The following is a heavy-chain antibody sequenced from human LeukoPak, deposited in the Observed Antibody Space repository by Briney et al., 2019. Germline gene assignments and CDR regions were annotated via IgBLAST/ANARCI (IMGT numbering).Heavy chain of an antibody. CDR2: ISISSSYI. J-gene: IGHJ4*02. CDR3: ARDRYFDWPHAADY. D-gene: IGHD3-9*01. V-gene: IGHV3-21*01. CDR1: GFTFSSYS. Sequence: GGSLRLSCAASGFTFSSYSMNWVRQAPGKGLEWVSSISISSSYIYYADSLKGRFTIYRDNAKNSLYLQMNSLRAEDKAVYYCARDRYFDWPHAADYWGQGTLVTVSS.